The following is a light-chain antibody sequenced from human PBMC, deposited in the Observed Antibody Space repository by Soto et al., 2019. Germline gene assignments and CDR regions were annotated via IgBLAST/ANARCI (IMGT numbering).Light chain of an antibody. CDR2: DVS. CDR1: SSDVGDYNY. Sequence: QSALTQPASVSGSPGQSITISCTGTSSDVGDYNYVCWYQQHPGKAPKLMIYDVSNRPSGVANRFAGSKSGTTASLTISGLPADDEADYCCSSYTSSSTRVFGTGTKLTVL. CDR3: SSYTSSSTRV. V-gene: IGLV2-14*01. J-gene: IGLJ1*01.